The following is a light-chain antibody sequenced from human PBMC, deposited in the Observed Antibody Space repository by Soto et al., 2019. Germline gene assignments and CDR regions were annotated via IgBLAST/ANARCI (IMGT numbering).Light chain of an antibody. CDR2: SAS. J-gene: IGKJ1*01. V-gene: IGKV1-39*01. CDR3: QQSYTSSWR. CDR1: QSIDTY. Sequence: DIQMTQTPSSLYASVGDRVTITCRASQSIDTYLNWYQKKPGKAPQLLIYSASTLQSGVPSRFSGSGSGTDFTLTISSLQPEDFASYYCQQSYTSSWRFGQGTKVEVK.